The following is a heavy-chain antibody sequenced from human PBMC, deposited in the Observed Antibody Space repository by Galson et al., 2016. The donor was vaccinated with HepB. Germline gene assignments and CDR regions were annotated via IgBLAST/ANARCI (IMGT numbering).Heavy chain of an antibody. D-gene: IGHD3-3*01. CDR1: GGTFSSYG. CDR3: ARGALGDFWSAYYHFDY. Sequence: SVKVSCKASGGTFSSYGINWVRQAPGQGLEWMGGIIPLFSTTNYAQKFQARVTITADESTSTAYMELSSLRSEDTALYYCARGALGDFWSAYYHFDYWGQGTLVTVSS. CDR2: IIPLFSTT. J-gene: IGHJ4*02. V-gene: IGHV1-69*13.